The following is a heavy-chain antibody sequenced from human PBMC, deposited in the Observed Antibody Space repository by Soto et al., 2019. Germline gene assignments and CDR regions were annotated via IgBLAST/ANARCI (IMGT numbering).Heavy chain of an antibody. D-gene: IGHD3-10*01. J-gene: IGHJ6*02. CDR1: GYSFTSYW. CDR3: ARHGGSGLWVGEEEDSRYYYYGLDV. V-gene: IGHV5-51*01. Sequence: GESLKISCKGSGYSFTSYWIGWVRQMPGKGLDWMGIIYPGDSDTRYSPSFQGQVTISADKSISTAYLQWSSLKASDTAMYYCARHGGSGLWVGEEEDSRYYYYGLDVWGQGTTVTVSS. CDR2: IYPGDSDT.